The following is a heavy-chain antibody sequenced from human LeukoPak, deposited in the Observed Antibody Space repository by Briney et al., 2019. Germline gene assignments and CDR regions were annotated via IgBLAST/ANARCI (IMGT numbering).Heavy chain of an antibody. J-gene: IGHJ4*02. D-gene: IGHD3-10*01. V-gene: IGHV4-39*01. CDR1: GGSISSSSYY. CDR3: ARQPKADYYGSGSYLDY. CDR2: IYYSGST. Sequence: PSETLSLTCTVSGGSISSSSYYWGWIRQPPGKGLEWVGSIYYSGSTYYNPSLKSRVTISGNTSKYLFSLTLSSVTAADTAVECCARQPKADYYGSGSYLDYWGQGTLVTVSS.